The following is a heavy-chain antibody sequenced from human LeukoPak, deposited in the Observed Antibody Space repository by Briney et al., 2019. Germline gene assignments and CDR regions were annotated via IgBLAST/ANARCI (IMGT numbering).Heavy chain of an antibody. V-gene: IGHV3-30*18. J-gene: IGHJ4*02. CDR1: GFTFSSYG. CDR3: AKDNPLSLHCSGGSCPLDY. Sequence: PGRSLRLSCAASGFTFSSYGMHWVRQAPGKGLEWVAVISYDGSNKYYADSVKGRFTISRDNSKNTLYLQMNSLRAEDTAVYYCAKDNPLSLHCSGGSCPLDYWGQGTLVTVSS. D-gene: IGHD2-15*01. CDR2: ISYDGSNK.